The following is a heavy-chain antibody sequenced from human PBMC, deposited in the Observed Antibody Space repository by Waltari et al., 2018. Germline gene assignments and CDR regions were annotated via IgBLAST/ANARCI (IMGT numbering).Heavy chain of an antibody. V-gene: IGHV3-30-3*01. J-gene: IGHJ5*02. D-gene: IGHD3-10*01. CDR3: ARGPKAHYGSGSFNWFDP. CDR1: GFTFSSYA. CDR2: ISYDGSNK. Sequence: QVQLVESGGGVVQPGRSLRLSCAASGFTFSSYAMHGLRQAPGKGLEWVAVISYDGSNKYYADSVKGRFTISRDNSKNTLYLQMNSLRAEDTAVYYCARGPKAHYGSGSFNWFDPWGQGTLVTVSS.